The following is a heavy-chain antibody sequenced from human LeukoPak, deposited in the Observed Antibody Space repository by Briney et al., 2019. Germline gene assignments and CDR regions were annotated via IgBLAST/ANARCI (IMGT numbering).Heavy chain of an antibody. CDR3: AKDSSGWRDAFDI. J-gene: IGHJ3*02. Sequence: PGGSLRLSCAASGFTFDDYAMRWVRQAPGKGLEWVSGISWNSGSIGYADSVRGRFTISRDNAKNSLYLQMNSLRAEDTALYYCAKDSSGWRDAFDIWGQGTMVTVSS. V-gene: IGHV3-9*01. CDR1: GFTFDDYA. CDR2: ISWNSGSI. D-gene: IGHD6-19*01.